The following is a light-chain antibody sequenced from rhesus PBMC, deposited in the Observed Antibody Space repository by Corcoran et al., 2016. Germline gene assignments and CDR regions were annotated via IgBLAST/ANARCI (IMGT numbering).Light chain of an antibody. V-gene: IGKV1-22*01. CDR3: QQSSSGRT. CDR2: KAS. CDR1: QGISSW. J-gene: IGKJ1*01. Sequence: DIQMTQSPSSLSASVGDTVTITCRASQGISSWLAWYQQKPGKAPKLLIYKASSLQSGVPSRFSGSGSGTDFTLTISSLQSEVFATYCCQQSSSGRTFCQGTKVEIK.